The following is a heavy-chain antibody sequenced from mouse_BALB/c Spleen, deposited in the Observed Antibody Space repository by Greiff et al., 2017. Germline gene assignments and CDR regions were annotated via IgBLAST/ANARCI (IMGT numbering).Heavy chain of an antibody. Sequence: VQLQQPGAELVMPGASVKMSCKASGYTFTDYWMHWVKQRPVQGLEWIGAIDTSDSYTSYNQKFKGKATLTVDESSSTAYMQLSSLTSEDSAVYYCARIYYGAMDYWGQGTSVTVSS. CDR1: GYTFTDYW. D-gene: IGHD1-2*01. CDR3: ARIYYGAMDY. CDR2: IDTSDSYT. J-gene: IGHJ4*01. V-gene: IGHV1-69*01.